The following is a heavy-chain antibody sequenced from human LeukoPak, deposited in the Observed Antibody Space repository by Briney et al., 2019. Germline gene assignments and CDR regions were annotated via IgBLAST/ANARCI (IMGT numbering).Heavy chain of an antibody. CDR3: ARDTGIAVAGPGY. CDR1: GFTFSSYS. J-gene: IGHJ4*02. Sequence: GGSLRLSCAASGFTFSSYSMNWVRQAPGKGLEWVSSISSSSSYIYYADSVKGRFTISRDNAKNSLYLQMNSLRAEDTAVYYCARDTGIAVAGPGYWGQGTLVTVSS. V-gene: IGHV3-21*01. D-gene: IGHD6-19*01. CDR2: ISSSSSYI.